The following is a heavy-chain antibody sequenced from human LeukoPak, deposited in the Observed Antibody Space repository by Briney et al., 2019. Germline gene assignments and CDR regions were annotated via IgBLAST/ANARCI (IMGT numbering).Heavy chain of an antibody. V-gene: IGHV3-23*01. Sequence: PGGSLRLSCAASGFTFSSYGMSWVRQAPGKGLEWVSGISGSGGSTYYADSVKGRFTTSRDNSKNTLYLQMNSLRAEDTAVYYCAKGIATSGTSPPFDYWGQGTLVTVSS. J-gene: IGHJ4*02. CDR3: AKGIATSGTSPPFDY. D-gene: IGHD6-13*01. CDR1: GFTFSSYG. CDR2: ISGSGGST.